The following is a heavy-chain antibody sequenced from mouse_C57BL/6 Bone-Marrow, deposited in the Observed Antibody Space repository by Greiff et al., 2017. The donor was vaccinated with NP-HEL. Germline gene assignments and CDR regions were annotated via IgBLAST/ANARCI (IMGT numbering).Heavy chain of an antibody. J-gene: IGHJ3*01. V-gene: IGHV1-20*01. CDR3: ARGGYDWFAY. CDR2: INPYNGDT. CDR1: GYSFTGYF. Sequence: VQLKQSGPELVKPGDSVKISCKASGYSFTGYFMNWVMQSHGKSLEWIGRINPYNGDTFYNQKFKGKATLTVDKSSSTAHTELRSLTSEDSAVYYCARGGYDWFAYWGQGTLVTVSA. D-gene: IGHD2-2*01.